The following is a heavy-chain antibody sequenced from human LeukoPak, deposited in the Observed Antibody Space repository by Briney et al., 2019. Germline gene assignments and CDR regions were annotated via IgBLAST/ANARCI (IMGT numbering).Heavy chain of an antibody. V-gene: IGHV4-4*02. D-gene: IGHD1-14*01. CDR3: AREILGGFNPGAY. CDR2: LHRSGSP. CDR1: LDSTTSNF. Sequence: SVTLSLTCTVSLDSTTSNFWSWVRQPPGKGLEWIGELHRSGSPNYNLSLQSRVTISIDRSRNQIVLELSSVTAADTAVYYCAREILGGFNPGAYWAQGTLVTVSS. J-gene: IGHJ4*02.